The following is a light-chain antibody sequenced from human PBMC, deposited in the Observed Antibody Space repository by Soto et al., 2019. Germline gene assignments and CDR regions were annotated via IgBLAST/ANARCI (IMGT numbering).Light chain of an antibody. V-gene: IGLV2-14*01. Sequence: QSVLTQPASVSGSPGQSITISCTGTSNDVGGYNYVSWYQQHPGKAPKLMIYEVSNRPSGVSNRFSGSKSGNTASLTISGLQAEDEADYYCSSYTSSSIVVFGGGTKLTVL. CDR3: SSYTSSSIVV. CDR1: SNDVGGYNY. J-gene: IGLJ2*01. CDR2: EVS.